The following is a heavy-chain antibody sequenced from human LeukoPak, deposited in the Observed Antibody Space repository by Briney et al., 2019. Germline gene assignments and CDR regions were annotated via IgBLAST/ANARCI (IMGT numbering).Heavy chain of an antibody. V-gene: IGHV1-18*01. J-gene: IGHJ3*02. Sequence: ASVKVSCKASGYTFTSYGISWVRQAPGQGLEWMGWISAYNGNTKYVQKLQGRVTMTTDTSTSIAYMELRTLRSGDTAVYYCARTSYIKWLRADDAFDIWGQGTMVTVYS. CDR2: ISAYNGNT. D-gene: IGHD5-12*01. CDR1: GYTFTSYG. CDR3: ARTSYIKWLRADDAFDI.